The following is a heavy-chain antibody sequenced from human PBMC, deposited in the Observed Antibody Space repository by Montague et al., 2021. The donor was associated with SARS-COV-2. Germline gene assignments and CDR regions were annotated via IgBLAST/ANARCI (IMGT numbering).Heavy chain of an antibody. D-gene: IGHD6-13*01. J-gene: IGHJ4*02. CDR3: ARHLKVSYYIAAAGAHDY. Sequence: SETLSLTCVVSGDSISTDNWWTWVRLPPGKGLEWVGEIYHTGSTYYNPSLKSRVTISVDTSKNQFSLKLSSVTAADTAVYYCARHLKVSYYIAAAGAHDYWGLGTLVTVSS. CDR1: GDSISTDNW. CDR2: IYHTGST. V-gene: IGHV4-4*02.